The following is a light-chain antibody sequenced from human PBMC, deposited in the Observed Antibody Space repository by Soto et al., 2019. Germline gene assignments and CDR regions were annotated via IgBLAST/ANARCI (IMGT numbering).Light chain of an antibody. V-gene: IGLV4-69*01. J-gene: IGLJ2*01. Sequence: QSVLTQSPSASASLGAWVKLTCTLSSGHSSYAIAWHQQQPEKGPRYLMKLYSDGSHSKGDGIPDRFSGSSSGAERYLTISSLQSEDEADYYCQTWGTGIVVFGGGTKLTVL. CDR1: SGHSSYA. CDR3: QTWGTGIVV. CDR2: LYSDGSH.